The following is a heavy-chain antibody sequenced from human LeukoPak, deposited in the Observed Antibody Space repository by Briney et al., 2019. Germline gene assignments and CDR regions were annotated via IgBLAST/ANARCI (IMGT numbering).Heavy chain of an antibody. V-gene: IGHV3-9*01. J-gene: IGHJ6*02. CDR1: GFTFGDYA. CDR3: AKGDSGSYYYYGMDV. Sequence: GGSLRLSCTASGFTFGDYAMHWVRLAPGKGLEWVSGISWNSGNIDYADSVKGRFTISRDNAKNSLYLQMNSLRPEDTAFYYCAKGDSGSYYYYGMDVWGRGTTVTVSS. CDR2: ISWNSGNI. D-gene: IGHD6-19*01.